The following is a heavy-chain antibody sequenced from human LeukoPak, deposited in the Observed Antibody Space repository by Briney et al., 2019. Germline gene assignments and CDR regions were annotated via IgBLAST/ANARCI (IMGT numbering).Heavy chain of an antibody. CDR2: VYYSGNT. CDR1: GDSICIYH. Sequence: SEPLSLTCAVSGDSICIYHWTCIPHPPGEGLEWIGNVYYSGNTKYNLSLKSRVTISVDTSRNKFSLKLNSVTAADTAVYYCARETATRGLDYWGQGTLVTVS. D-gene: IGHD6-6*01. V-gene: IGHV4-59*01. CDR3: ARETATRGLDY. J-gene: IGHJ4*02.